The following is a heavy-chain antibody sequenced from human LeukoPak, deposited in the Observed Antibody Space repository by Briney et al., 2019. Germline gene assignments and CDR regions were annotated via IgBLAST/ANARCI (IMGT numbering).Heavy chain of an antibody. CDR2: IKEDGSEK. D-gene: IGHD6-13*01. CDR3: AKNAYSSSGNDFDY. J-gene: IGHJ4*02. Sequence: PGGSLRLSCAASGFTFNTYRMTWVRQAPGKGLEWVANIKEDGSEKDYVDSVKGRFAISRDNSKNTLYLQMNSLRAEDTAVYYCAKNAYSSSGNDFDYWGQGTLVTVSS. V-gene: IGHV3-7*01. CDR1: GFTFNTYR.